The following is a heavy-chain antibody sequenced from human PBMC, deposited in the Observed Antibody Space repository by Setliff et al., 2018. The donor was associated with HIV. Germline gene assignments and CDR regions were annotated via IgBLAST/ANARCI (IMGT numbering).Heavy chain of an antibody. J-gene: IGHJ4*02. CDR2: INPKSGAT. CDR1: GYSFTGYY. D-gene: IGHD3-3*01. Sequence: GASVKVSCKASGYSFTGYYVNWVRQAPGQGLEWMGRINPKSGATNLAQKFQGRVTLTRDTSVTTVYMELTSLRSDDTALYYCARDETYNSFWSGYSFDYWGQGTLVTVSS. V-gene: IGHV1-2*06. CDR3: ARDETYNSFWSGYSFDY.